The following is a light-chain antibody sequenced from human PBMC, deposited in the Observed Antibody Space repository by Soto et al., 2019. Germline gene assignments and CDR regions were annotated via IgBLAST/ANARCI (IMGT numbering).Light chain of an antibody. CDR2: GAS. V-gene: IGKV3-15*01. J-gene: IGKJ2*01. CDR1: ESVSNS. Sequence: EIVMTQSPATLSASPGERATLSCRATESVSNSLAWYQQKPGQPPRLLIYGASTRATGIPARFSGSGFGTEFTLTISSLQTEDIAVYYCQQYSKWPPGYTFGQGTKLEIK. CDR3: QQYSKWPPGYT.